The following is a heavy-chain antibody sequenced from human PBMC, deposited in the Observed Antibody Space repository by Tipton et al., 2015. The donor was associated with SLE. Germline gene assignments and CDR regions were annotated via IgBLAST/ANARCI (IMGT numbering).Heavy chain of an antibody. J-gene: IGHJ4*02. CDR2: ISDNEGDT. CDR1: GFIFRMYG. Sequence: SLRLSCEASGFIFRMYGMSWVRQAPGKGLEWVSTISDNEGDTYYADSVKGRFTISRDNAQNLLYLEMNTLRVEDTAVYYCAGGHYAGYWGQGTLVTVSS. V-gene: IGHV3-21*06. CDR3: AGGHYAGY.